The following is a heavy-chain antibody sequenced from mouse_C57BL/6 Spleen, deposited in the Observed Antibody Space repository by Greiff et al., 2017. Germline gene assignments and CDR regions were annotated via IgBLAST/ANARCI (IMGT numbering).Heavy chain of an antibody. CDR3: TRDGAFITTVVAPFDY. J-gene: IGHJ2*01. V-gene: IGHV1-15*01. D-gene: IGHD1-1*01. CDR1: GYTFTDYE. Sequence: QVQLQQSGAELVRPGASVTLSCKASGYTFTDYEMHWVKQTPVHGLEWIGAIDPETGGTAYNQKFKGKAILTADKSSSTAYMELRSLTSEDSAVYYCTRDGAFITTVVAPFDYWGQGTTLTVSS. CDR2: IDPETGGT.